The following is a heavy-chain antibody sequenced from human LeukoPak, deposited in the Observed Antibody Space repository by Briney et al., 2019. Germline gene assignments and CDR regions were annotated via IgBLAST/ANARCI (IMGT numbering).Heavy chain of an antibody. CDR3: ARAGMVQQLLFWFDP. D-gene: IGHD6-13*01. Sequence: SETLSLTCTVSGGSISSYYWSWIRQPPGKGLEWIGYIYYSGSTNYNPSLKSRVTISVDTSKNKFSLKLSSVTAADTAVYYCARAGMVQQLLFWFDPWGQGTLVTVSS. V-gene: IGHV4-59*01. CDR1: GGSISSYY. J-gene: IGHJ5*02. CDR2: IYYSGST.